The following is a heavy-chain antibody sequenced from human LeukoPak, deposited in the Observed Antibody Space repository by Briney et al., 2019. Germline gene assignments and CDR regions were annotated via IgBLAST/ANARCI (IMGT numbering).Heavy chain of an antibody. CDR1: GFIFSSDD. CDR3: ARESEGGTGTSCPDY. J-gene: IGHJ4*02. V-gene: IGHV3-33*05. CDR2: IQSNGRNK. Sequence: PGGPLRLSCAASGFIFSSDDMHWVRQAPGKGLEWVAGIQSNGRNKYYVDSVKGRFAISRDNSKSTLYLQVNSLRVEDTALYYCARESEGGTGTSCPDYWGQGTLVTVSS. D-gene: IGHD1-7*01.